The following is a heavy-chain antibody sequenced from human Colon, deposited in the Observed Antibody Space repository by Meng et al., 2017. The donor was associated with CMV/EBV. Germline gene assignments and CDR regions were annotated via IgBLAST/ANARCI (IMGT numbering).Heavy chain of an antibody. CDR1: GFIFRNYD. V-gene: IGHV3-23*01. D-gene: IGHD4-17*01. CDR2: ITGSGSRT. Sequence: SGFIFRNYDMSWVRQAPGKGLEWVSGITGSGSRTNYADSVKGRFTISRDNSKNTLYLQMNGLRPDDTAVYYCAKDPMTTVTRSSIDPWGQGALVTVSS. J-gene: IGHJ5*02. CDR3: AKDPMTTVTRSSIDP.